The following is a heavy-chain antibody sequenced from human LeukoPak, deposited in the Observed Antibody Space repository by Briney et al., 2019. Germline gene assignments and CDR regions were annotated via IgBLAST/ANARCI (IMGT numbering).Heavy chain of an antibody. D-gene: IGHD3-10*01. V-gene: IGHV1-2*02. Sequence: ASVKVSCKASGYTFTGYYMRWVRQAPGQGLEWMGWINPNSGGTNYAQKFQGRVTMTRDTSISTAYMELSRLRSDDTAVYYCARGGYTMVRGDYYGMDVWGQGTTVTVSS. CDR3: ARGGYTMVRGDYYGMDV. CDR2: INPNSGGT. J-gene: IGHJ6*02. CDR1: GYTFTGYY.